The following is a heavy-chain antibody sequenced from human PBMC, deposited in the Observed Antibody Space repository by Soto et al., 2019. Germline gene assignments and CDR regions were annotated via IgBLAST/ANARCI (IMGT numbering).Heavy chain of an antibody. Sequence: PSETLSLTCTVSGRPISSYYWSWIRQPPGKGREGIGYIYYSGSTNHNHSRNSPVTISADTSTSQISLKLSSVPATDTAVYYCARDHEGTMVRGGDNRYDPWGQGTLVTSPQ. D-gene: IGHD3-10*01. CDR3: ARDHEGTMVRGGDNRYDP. CDR1: GRPISSYY. CDR2: IYYSGST. V-gene: IGHV4-59*01. J-gene: IGHJ5*02.